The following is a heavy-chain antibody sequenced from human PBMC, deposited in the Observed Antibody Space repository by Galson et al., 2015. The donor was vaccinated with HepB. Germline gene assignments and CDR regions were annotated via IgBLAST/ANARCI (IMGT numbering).Heavy chain of an antibody. J-gene: IGHJ3*02. D-gene: IGHD4-17*01. CDR3: TTAYTYGDYGYDASDI. CDR1: GFTFSNAW. Sequence: SLRLSCAASGFTFSNAWMNWVRQAPGKGLEWVGRIKSKTDGGTTDYAAPVKGRFTISRDDSKNTLYLQMNSLKTEDTAVYYCTTAYTYGDYGYDASDIWGQGTMVTVSS. CDR2: IKSKTDGGTT. V-gene: IGHV3-15*07.